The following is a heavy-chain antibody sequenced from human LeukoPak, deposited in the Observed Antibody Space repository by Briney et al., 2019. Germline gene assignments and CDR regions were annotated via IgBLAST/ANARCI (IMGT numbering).Heavy chain of an antibody. V-gene: IGHV5-51*01. Sequence: GESLKISCKGSGYSFTSYWIGWVRQMPGKGLEWMGIIYPGDSDTRYSPSFQGQVTISADKSISTAYLQWSSLKASDTAMYYCARQEVSYGSGSQIDYWGQGTLVTDSS. D-gene: IGHD3-10*01. CDR2: IYPGDSDT. CDR1: GYSFTSYW. J-gene: IGHJ4*02. CDR3: ARQEVSYGSGSQIDY.